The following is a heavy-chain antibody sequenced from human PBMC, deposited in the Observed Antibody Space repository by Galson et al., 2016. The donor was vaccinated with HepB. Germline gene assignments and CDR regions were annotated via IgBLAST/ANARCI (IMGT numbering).Heavy chain of an antibody. CDR3: GRGSKYGFDM. CDR1: GFTFSNYG. J-gene: IGHJ3*02. V-gene: IGHV3-74*01. CDR2: IFTDGSGT. Sequence: SLRLSCAASGFTFSNYGMHWVRQAPGKGLVWISRIFTDGSGTLYADSVKGRFTISRDNAKNTLFLQMNSLRADDTAVYYCGRGSKYGFDMWGQGTMVTVSS.